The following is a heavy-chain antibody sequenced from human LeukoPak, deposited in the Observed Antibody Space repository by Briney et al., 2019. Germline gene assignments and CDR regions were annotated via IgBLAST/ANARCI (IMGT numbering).Heavy chain of an antibody. CDR1: GFTFSSYA. CDR3: AKTTQPQQ. J-gene: IGHJ1*01. CDR2: INNSGGST. Sequence: GGSLRLSCAASGFTFSSYAMSWVRQAPGKGLEWVSTINNSGGSTFHADSVKGRFTISGDNSKNTLYLQMDSLRVEDTAVYYCAKTTQPQQWGQGTLVTVSS. D-gene: IGHD4-11*01. V-gene: IGHV3-23*01.